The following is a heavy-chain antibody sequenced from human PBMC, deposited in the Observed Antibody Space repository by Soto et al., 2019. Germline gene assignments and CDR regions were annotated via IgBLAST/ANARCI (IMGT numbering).Heavy chain of an antibody. V-gene: IGHV4-34*01. D-gene: IGHD3-22*01. CDR2: INHSGST. CDR3: AADLYYYDSSGYSNY. CDR1: GGSFSGYY. Sequence: PSETLSLTCAVYGGSFSGYYWSWIRQPPGKGLEWIGEINHSGSTNYNPSLKSRVTISVDTSKNQFSLKLSSVTAADTAAYYCAADLYYYDSSGYSNYWGQGTLVTVSS. J-gene: IGHJ4*02.